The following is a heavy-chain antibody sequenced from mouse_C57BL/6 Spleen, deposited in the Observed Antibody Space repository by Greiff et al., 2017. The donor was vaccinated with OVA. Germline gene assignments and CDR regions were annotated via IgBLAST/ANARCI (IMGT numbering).Heavy chain of an antibody. CDR1: GYTFTSYW. D-gene: IGHD2-5*01. Sequence: QVQLQQSGAELVKPGASVKLSCKASGYTFTSYWMHWVKQRPGQGLEWIGMIHPNSGSTNYNEKFKSKATLTVDKSSSTAYMQLSSLTSEDSAVYYCARSYYSNYWYFDVWGTGTTVTVSS. V-gene: IGHV1-64*01. J-gene: IGHJ1*03. CDR2: IHPNSGST. CDR3: ARSYYSNYWYFDV.